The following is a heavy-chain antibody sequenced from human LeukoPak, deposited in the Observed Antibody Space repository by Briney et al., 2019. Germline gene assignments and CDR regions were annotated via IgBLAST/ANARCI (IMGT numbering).Heavy chain of an antibody. Sequence: GESLKISCKGSGYRFNAYWIAWVRQMPGKGLEWMGIIYPDDSDTRYSPSFQGQVTISADKSVRTAYLQWSSLKASDTAMYYCARPNITSYYDGRGYDAFDVWGQGTMVTVSS. CDR1: GYRFNAYW. CDR2: IYPDDSDT. J-gene: IGHJ3*01. V-gene: IGHV5-51*01. D-gene: IGHD3-22*01. CDR3: ARPNITSYYDGRGYDAFDV.